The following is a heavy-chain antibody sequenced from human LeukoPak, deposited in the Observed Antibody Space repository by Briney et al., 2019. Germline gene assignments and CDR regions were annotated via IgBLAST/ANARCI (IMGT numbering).Heavy chain of an antibody. CDR3: ARDYIVPRAAIVTEY. J-gene: IGHJ4*02. Sequence: SETLSLTCTVSGGPISSYYWNWIRQSPGKGLEWIGNIYYSGSTNYNPSLKSRVTISVDTSKNQFSLRLSSVTAADTAVYYCARDYIVPRAAIVTEYWGQGTLVTVSS. CDR1: GGPISSYY. D-gene: IGHD6-13*01. CDR2: IYYSGST. V-gene: IGHV4-59*12.